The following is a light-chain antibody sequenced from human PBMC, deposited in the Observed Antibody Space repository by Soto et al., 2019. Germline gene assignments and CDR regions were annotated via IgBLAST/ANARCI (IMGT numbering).Light chain of an antibody. CDR3: SSYISSTFVV. J-gene: IGLJ2*01. CDR2: EVS. Sequence: QSALTQPASVSGSPGQSITISCTGTSGDVGGYNYVSWYQRHPGKAPKLIIYEVSNRPSGVSDRFSAFKSGNTASLTISGLRAEDEDDYYCSSYISSTFVVFGGGTKLTVL. CDR1: SGDVGGYNY. V-gene: IGLV2-14*01.